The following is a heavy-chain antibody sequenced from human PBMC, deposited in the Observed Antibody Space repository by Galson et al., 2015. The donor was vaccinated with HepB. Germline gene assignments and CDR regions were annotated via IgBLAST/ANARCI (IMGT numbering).Heavy chain of an antibody. V-gene: IGHV3-30-3*01. J-gene: IGHJ4*02. D-gene: IGHD4-17*01. CDR3: ASTPDGDHFDY. Sequence: SLRLSCAASGVTFSSYAMHWVRQAPGKGLEWVAVISYDGSNKYYADSVKGRFTISRDNSKNTLYLQMNSLRAEDTAVYYCASTPDGDHFDYWGQG. CDR1: GVTFSSYA. CDR2: ISYDGSNK.